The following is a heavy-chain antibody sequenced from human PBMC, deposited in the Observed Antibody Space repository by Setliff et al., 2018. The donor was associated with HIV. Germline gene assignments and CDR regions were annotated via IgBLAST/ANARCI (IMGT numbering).Heavy chain of an antibody. CDR2: VIPIFGST. D-gene: IGHD3-22*01. V-gene: IGHV1-69*13. Sequence: ASVKVSCKASGGTLRKYSINWVRQAPGQGLEWMGGVIPIFGSTTFAQKFQGRVTITADESKDTVEMELSSLTSEDTAVYYCARDDHYYDMGSILSDWFFDVWDRGTLVTV. J-gene: IGHJ2*01. CDR1: GGTLRKYS. CDR3: ARDDHYYDMGSILSDWFFDV.